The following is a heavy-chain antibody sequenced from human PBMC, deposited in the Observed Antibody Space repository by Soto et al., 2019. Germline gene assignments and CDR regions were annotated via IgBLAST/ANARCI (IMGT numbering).Heavy chain of an antibody. CDR1: GFTFSSYA. V-gene: IGHV3-23*01. D-gene: IGHD6-13*01. CDR2: ISGSGGST. CDR3: AKGYERGYESPAAGDY. Sequence: GGSLRLSCAASGFTFSSYAMSWVRQAPGKGLEWVSAISGSGGSTYYADSVKGRFTISRDNSKNTLYLQMNSLRAEDTAVYYCAKGYERGYESPAAGDYWGQGTLVTVSS. J-gene: IGHJ4*02.